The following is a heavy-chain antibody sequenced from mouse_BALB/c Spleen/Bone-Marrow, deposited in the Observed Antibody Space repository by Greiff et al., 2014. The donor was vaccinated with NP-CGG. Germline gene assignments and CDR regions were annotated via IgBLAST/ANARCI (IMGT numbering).Heavy chain of an antibody. J-gene: IGHJ3*01. Sequence: QVQLQQSGAELAKPGASVKMSCKASGYTFTSYWMHWVKQRPGQGLEWIGYINPSTGYTEYNQKFKDKATLTADKSSSTAYMQLRRLASEDSAGYYRGRGEGCGYVGFAYWGQGTLVTVSA. D-gene: IGHD3-3*01. CDR1: GYTFTSYW. CDR3: GRGEGCGYVGFAY. V-gene: IGHV1-7*01. CDR2: INPSTGYT.